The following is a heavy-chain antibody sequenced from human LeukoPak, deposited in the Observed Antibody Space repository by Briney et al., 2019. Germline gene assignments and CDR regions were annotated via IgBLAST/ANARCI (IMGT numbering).Heavy chain of an antibody. CDR3: ARGGTMVRGPFSY. CDR2: ISYDGSNK. CDR1: GFTFSSYA. J-gene: IGHJ4*02. V-gene: IGHV3-30-3*01. Sequence: GGSLRLSCAASGFTFSSYAMHWVRQAPGKGLEWVAVISYDGSNKYYADSVKGRFTISRDNSKNTLYLQMNSLRAEDTAVYYCARGGTMVRGPFSYWGQGTVVTVSS. D-gene: IGHD3-10*01.